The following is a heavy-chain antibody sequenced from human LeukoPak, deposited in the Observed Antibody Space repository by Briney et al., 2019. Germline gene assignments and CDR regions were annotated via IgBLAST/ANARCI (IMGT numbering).Heavy chain of an antibody. Sequence: PGGSLRLSCAASGFIFNSYSMNWVRQAPGKGLEWVSAISSRCSYKFNADSVKGRFTISRDNARNLLYLQMNSLRAEDTAVYYCVRDNRDAFDIWGQGTMVTVSS. CDR3: VRDNRDAFDI. CDR1: GFIFNSYS. J-gene: IGHJ3*02. V-gene: IGHV3-21*01. CDR2: ISSRCSYK.